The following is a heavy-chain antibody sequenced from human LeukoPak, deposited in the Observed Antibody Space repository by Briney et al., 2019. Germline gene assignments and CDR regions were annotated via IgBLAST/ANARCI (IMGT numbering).Heavy chain of an antibody. CDR3: AKGSVAAQVYYFDY. V-gene: IGHV3-9*01. CDR1: GFTFDDYA. Sequence: GRSLRLSCAGSGFTFDDYAMHWVRQPPGKGLEWVSGISWNSGSIGYADSVKGRFTISRDNAKNSLYLQMNSLRAEDTALYYCAKGSVAAQVYYFDYWGQGTLVTVSS. J-gene: IGHJ4*02. D-gene: IGHD6-19*01. CDR2: ISWNSGSI.